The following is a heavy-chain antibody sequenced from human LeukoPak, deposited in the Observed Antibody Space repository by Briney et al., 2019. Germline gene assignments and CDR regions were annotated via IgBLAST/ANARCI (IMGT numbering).Heavy chain of an antibody. CDR3: AKDVKSDGVWDIDH. Sequence: GGSLRLSCAASGFTFRDYTMTWVRQAPGKGLVWVSGIYGSGGGQTFYADSVRGRFIISRDDSRNLVFLHMDRLRVEDTGLYYCAKDVKSDGVWDIDHWGQGTVVTVSS. CDR1: GFTFRDYT. CDR2: IYGSGGGQT. D-gene: IGHD4-17*01. J-gene: IGHJ4*02. V-gene: IGHV3-23*01.